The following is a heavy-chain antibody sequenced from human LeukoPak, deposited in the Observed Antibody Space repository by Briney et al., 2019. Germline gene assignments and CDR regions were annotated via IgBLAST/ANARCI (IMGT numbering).Heavy chain of an antibody. J-gene: IGHJ4*02. CDR2: IIPIFGAA. D-gene: IGHD2-15*01. CDR3: ARDCSGGSCSFDY. Sequence: SVKVSCKASGGTFSSYAISWVRQAPGQGLEWMGGIIPIFGAANYAQKFQGRVTITADESTSTAYMELSSLRSEDTAVYYCARDCSGGSCSFDYWGQGTLVTVSS. V-gene: IGHV1-69*13. CDR1: GGTFSSYA.